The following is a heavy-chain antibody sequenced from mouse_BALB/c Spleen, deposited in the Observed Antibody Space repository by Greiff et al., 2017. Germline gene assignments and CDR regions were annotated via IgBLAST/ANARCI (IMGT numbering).Heavy chain of an antibody. V-gene: IGHV5-4*02. CDR2: ISDGGSYT. Sequence: EVKLVESGGGLVKPGGSLKLSCAASGFTFSDYYMYWVRQTPEKRLEWVATISDGGSYTYYPDSVKGRFTISRDNAKNNLYLQMSSLKSEDTAMYYCARGLRRNGEAMDYWGQGTSVTVSS. D-gene: IGHD2-4*01. CDR1: GFTFSDYY. J-gene: IGHJ4*01. CDR3: ARGLRRNGEAMDY.